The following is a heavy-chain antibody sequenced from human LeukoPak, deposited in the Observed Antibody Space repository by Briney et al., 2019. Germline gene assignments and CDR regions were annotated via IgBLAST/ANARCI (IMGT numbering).Heavy chain of an antibody. V-gene: IGHV4-31*03. Sequence: SETLSLTCTVSGGSISSGGYYWSWIRQHPGKGLEWIGYIYYSGSTYYNPSLKSRVTISVGTSKNQFSLKLSSVTAADTAVYYCATVYYDFWSGYSAFDIWGQGTMVTVSS. D-gene: IGHD3-3*01. CDR2: IYYSGST. CDR3: ATVYYDFWSGYSAFDI. J-gene: IGHJ3*02. CDR1: GGSISSGGYY.